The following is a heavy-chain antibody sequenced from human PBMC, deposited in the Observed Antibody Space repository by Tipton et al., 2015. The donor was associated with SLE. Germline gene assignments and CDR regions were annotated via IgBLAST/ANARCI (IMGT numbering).Heavy chain of an antibody. Sequence: TLSLTCAVYGGSFSGYYWGWIRQPAGKGLEWIGRIYTSGTTNYNPSLKGRVTVSLDTSKTQFSLKLSSVTAADTAVYYCATIGDSSGYAPFDHWGQGTLVTVSS. V-gene: IGHV4-59*10. J-gene: IGHJ4*02. CDR2: IYTSGTT. CDR3: ATIGDSSGYAPFDH. D-gene: IGHD3-22*01. CDR1: GGSFSGYY.